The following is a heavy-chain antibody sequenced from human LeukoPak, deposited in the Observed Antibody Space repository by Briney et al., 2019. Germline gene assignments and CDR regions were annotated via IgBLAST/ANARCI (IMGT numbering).Heavy chain of an antibody. V-gene: IGHV3-7*01. CDR2: IKPDGSAE. CDR1: GFTFGSNW. CDR3: ARANNSSWHN. J-gene: IGHJ4*02. Sequence: GSLRLSCATSGFTFGSNWMSWVRHAPGRGLDWVANIKPDGSAEYYAASVKGRFTVSRDNAKNSLYLQMNSLRVEDTAVYYCARANNSSWHNWGQGTLVTVSS. D-gene: IGHD6-13*01.